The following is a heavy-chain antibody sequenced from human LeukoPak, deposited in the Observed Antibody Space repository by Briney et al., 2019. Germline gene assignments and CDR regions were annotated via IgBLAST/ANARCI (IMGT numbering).Heavy chain of an antibody. V-gene: IGHV1-8*03. J-gene: IGHJ6*03. CDR2: MNPNSGNT. CDR1: GYTFTSYY. Sequence: ASVKVSCKASGYTFTSYYMHWVRQAPGQGLEWMGWMNPNSGNTGYAQKFQGRVTITRNTSISTAYMELSSLRSEDTAVYYCAREGRGSTSCYWPAGCGYYYYMDVWGKGTTVTVSS. D-gene: IGHD2-2*01. CDR3: AREGRGSTSCYWPAGCGYYYYMDV.